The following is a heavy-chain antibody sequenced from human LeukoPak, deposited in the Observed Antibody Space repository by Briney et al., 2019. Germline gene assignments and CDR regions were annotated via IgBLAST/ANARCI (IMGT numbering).Heavy chain of an antibody. CDR2: IYSGDNT. D-gene: IGHD3-3*02. CDR1: GFTVSSNY. J-gene: IGHJ4*02. Sequence: GGSLRLSCAASGFTVSSNYMSWVRQAPGKGLEWVSVIYSGDNTYYADSVKGRFTISRDISKNTLYLQMNSLRAEDTAVYYCARVSVGRYYFDNWGQGTPVTVS. V-gene: IGHV3-66*01. CDR3: ARVSVGRYYFDN.